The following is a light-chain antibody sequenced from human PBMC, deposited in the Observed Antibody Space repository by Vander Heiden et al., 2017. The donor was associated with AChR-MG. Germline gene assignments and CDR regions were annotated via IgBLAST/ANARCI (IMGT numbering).Light chain of an antibody. Sequence: QLVLPQSPSASASLRASVKLTCTLSSGHSSYAIAWHQQQPEKGPRYLMKLNSDGSHSKGDGIPDRFSGSSSGAERYLTISSLQSEDEADYYCQTWGTGIVVFGGGTKLTVL. CDR3: QTWGTGIVV. CDR2: LNSDGSH. V-gene: IGLV4-69*01. J-gene: IGLJ2*01. CDR1: SGHSSYA.